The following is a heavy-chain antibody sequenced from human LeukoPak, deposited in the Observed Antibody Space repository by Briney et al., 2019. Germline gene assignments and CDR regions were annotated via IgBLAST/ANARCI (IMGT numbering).Heavy chain of an antibody. CDR3: ARVDDYGSGDLYFDY. CDR2: IYYSGST. D-gene: IGHD3-10*01. Sequence: NPSETLSLTCTVSGGSISSYYWSWIRQPPGKGLEWIGYIYYSGSTNYNPSLKSRVTISVDTSKNQFSLKLSSVTAADTAVYYCARVDDYGSGDLYFDYWGQGTLVTVSS. V-gene: IGHV4-59*01. CDR1: GGSISSYY. J-gene: IGHJ4*02.